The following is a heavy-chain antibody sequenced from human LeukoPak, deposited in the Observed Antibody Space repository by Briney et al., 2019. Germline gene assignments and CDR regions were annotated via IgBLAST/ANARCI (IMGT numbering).Heavy chain of an antibody. Sequence: ASVKVSCRASGYTFTDYYIHWVRQAPGQGLEWMGWIKLSSGDTIYAQKFQGRVTMTRDTSITTAYMELSRLTSDDTAVYYCGRDSSVEPGLSMDVWGQGTTVTDSS. V-gene: IGHV1-2*02. CDR2: IKLSSGDT. D-gene: IGHD1-1*01. CDR1: GYTFTDYY. J-gene: IGHJ6*02. CDR3: GRDSSVEPGLSMDV.